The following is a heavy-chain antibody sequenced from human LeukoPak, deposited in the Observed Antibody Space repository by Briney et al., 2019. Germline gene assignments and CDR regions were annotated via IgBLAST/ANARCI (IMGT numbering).Heavy chain of an antibody. D-gene: IGHD1-26*01. CDR2: LSGSGGTT. CDR3: AKAMAGGGTYSVFDY. J-gene: IGHJ4*02. CDR1: GFTFSSYG. Sequence: GGSLRLSCSASGFTFSSYGMSWVRQAPGKGLEWVSGLSGSGGTTYYVDSVKGRFTISRDNSKNTLYLQMNSLRAEDTAVYYCAKAMAGGGTYSVFDYWGQGTLVTVSS. V-gene: IGHV3-23*01.